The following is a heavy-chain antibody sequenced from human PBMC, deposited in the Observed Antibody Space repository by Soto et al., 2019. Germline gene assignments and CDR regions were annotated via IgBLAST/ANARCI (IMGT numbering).Heavy chain of an antibody. V-gene: IGHV3-30*03. Sequence: PGGSLRLSCAASGFTFSSYGMHWVRQAPGKGLEWVAVISYDGSNKYYADSVKGRFTISRDNSKNTLYLQMNSLRAEDTAVYYCASGNWNLDYWGQGTLVTVSS. D-gene: IGHD1-1*01. CDR3: ASGNWNLDY. J-gene: IGHJ4*02. CDR1: GFTFSSYG. CDR2: ISYDGSNK.